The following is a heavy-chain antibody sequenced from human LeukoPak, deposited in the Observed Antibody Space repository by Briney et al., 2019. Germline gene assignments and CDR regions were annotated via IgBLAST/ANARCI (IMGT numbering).Heavy chain of an antibody. Sequence: SETLSLTCTVSGGSISSSSYYWGWIRQPPGKGLEWIGNIYYNGSTYYNPSLKTRVTISVDKSKNQFSLKLSSVTAADTAVYYCARASHDYGDYSHFDYWGQGTLVTVSS. CDR3: ARASHDYGDYSHFDY. D-gene: IGHD4-17*01. CDR2: IYYNGST. CDR1: GGSISSSSYY. V-gene: IGHV4-39*07. J-gene: IGHJ4*02.